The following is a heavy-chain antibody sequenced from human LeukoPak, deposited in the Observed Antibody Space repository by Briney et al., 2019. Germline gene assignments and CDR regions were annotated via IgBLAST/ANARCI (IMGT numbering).Heavy chain of an antibody. D-gene: IGHD2-8*01. CDR2: IIPIFGTA. V-gene: IGHV1-69*05. J-gene: IGHJ6*03. CDR1: GGTFSSYA. CDR3: ANGNRCTSPNCLGYYYFYMDV. Sequence: EASVKVSCKASGGTFSSYAISWVRQAPGRGLEWMGRIIPIFGTANYAQKFQGRVTITTDESTSTAYMELSSLRSEDTAVYYCANGNRCTSPNCLGYYYFYMDVWGKGTTVTVSS.